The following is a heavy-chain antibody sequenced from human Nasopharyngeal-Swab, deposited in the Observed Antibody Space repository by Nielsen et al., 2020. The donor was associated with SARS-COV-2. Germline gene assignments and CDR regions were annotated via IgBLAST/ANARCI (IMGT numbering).Heavy chain of an antibody. CDR2: INHSGST. V-gene: IGHV4-34*01. Sequence: SETLSLTCTVSGGSISHYYWSWIRQPPGKGLEWIGEINHSGSTNYNPSLKSRVTISVDTSKNQFSLKLSSVTAADTAVYYCARALSFDFWSGYYHPPLYYYYGMDVWGQGTTVTVSS. J-gene: IGHJ6*02. CDR3: ARALSFDFWSGYYHPPLYYYYGMDV. D-gene: IGHD3-3*01. CDR1: GGSISHYY.